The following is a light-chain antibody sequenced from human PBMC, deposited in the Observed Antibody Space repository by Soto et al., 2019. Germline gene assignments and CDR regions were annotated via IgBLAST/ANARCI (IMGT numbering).Light chain of an antibody. Sequence: QSALTQHASVSGSPGQSITISCTGTSSDVGGYNYVSWYQQHPGKAPKLMIYEVSNRPSGVSNRFSGSKSGNTASLTISGLQAEYEADYYCSSYTSSSTLVVFGGGTKVTVL. CDR3: SSYTSSSTLVV. V-gene: IGLV2-14*01. CDR1: SSDVGGYNY. CDR2: EVS. J-gene: IGLJ2*01.